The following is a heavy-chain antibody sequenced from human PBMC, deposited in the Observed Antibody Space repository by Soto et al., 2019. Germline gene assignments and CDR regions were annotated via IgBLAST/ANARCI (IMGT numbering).Heavy chain of an antibody. Sequence: PGGSLRLSCAASGFTFSSYEMNWVRQAPGKGLEWVSYISSSGSTIYYADSVKGRFTISRDNAKNSLYLQMNSLRAEDTAVYYCARGYISRIAAAEDNWFDPRGQGTLVTVSS. CDR1: GFTFSSYE. V-gene: IGHV3-48*03. CDR3: ARGYISRIAAAEDNWFDP. CDR2: ISSSGSTI. J-gene: IGHJ5*02. D-gene: IGHD6-13*01.